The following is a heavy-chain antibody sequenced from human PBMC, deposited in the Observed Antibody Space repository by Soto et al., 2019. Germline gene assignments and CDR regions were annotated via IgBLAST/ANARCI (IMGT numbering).Heavy chain of an antibody. CDR1: GTTFSNFA. Sequence: QVRLVQSGAEVKKTGSSVKVSCEASGTTFSNFAIGWVRQAPGQGLEWMGGIILPFGTPNYAQKFKGRVTISADESMTTAYMELRGLRSEDTAVYYCVRGPDYEGYFDYWGQGTLVTVSS. D-gene: IGHD3-22*01. CDR2: IILPFGTP. J-gene: IGHJ4*02. CDR3: VRGPDYEGYFDY. V-gene: IGHV1-69*12.